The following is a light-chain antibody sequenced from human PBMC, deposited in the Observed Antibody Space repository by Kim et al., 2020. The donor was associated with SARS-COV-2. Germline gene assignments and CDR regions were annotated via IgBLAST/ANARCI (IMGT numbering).Light chain of an antibody. J-gene: IGKJ3*01. V-gene: IGKV1-39*01. CDR1: QSISSH. CDR3: QQSYITPFT. Sequence: DIKMTQSPSSMSASVGDRVTITCRTSQSISSHLNWYHQKPGRAPKLLIYAASTLQGGVPSRFSGSGSETDFTLTISSLQPEDFGTYFCQQSYITPFTFGPGTKVDIK. CDR2: AAS.